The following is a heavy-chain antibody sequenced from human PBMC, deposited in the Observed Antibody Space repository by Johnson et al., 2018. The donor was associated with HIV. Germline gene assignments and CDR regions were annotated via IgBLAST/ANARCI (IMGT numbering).Heavy chain of an antibody. CDR1: GFTFSNYG. D-gene: IGHD6-13*01. V-gene: IGHV3-33*06. J-gene: IGHJ3*02. CDR2: IWFDGNNK. Sequence: QEQLVESGGGVVQPGRSLRLSCAASGFTFSNYGMHWVRQAPGKGLAWVAVIWFDGNNKHYSDSVKGRFTISRDNSNNILYLQMNSLRVEDTAVYYCAKVAVATAAGGVALDIWGPGTMVTVS. CDR3: AKVAVATAAGGVALDI.